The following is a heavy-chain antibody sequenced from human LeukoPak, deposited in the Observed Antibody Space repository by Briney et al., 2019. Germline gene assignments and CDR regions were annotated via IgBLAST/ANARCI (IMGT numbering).Heavy chain of an antibody. V-gene: IGHV3-64*01. CDR2: ISSNGGST. Sequence: GGSLRLSCAASGFTFSSYGMHWVRQAPGKGLEYVSAISSNGGSTYYANSVKGRFTISRDNSKNTLYLQMGSLRAEDMAVYYCASPGAYYWGQGTLVTVSS. CDR1: GFTFSSYG. CDR3: ASPGAYY. J-gene: IGHJ4*02.